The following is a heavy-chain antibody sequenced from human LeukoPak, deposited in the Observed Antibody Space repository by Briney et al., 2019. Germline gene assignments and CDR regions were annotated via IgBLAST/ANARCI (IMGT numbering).Heavy chain of an antibody. V-gene: IGHV4-4*02. D-gene: IGHD6-13*01. CDR3: VCRAASYYFDY. Sequence: SGTLSHTCAASGGSISSSNWWSWVRQPPGKGLEWIGEIYHSGSTNYNPSLKSRVTISVDKSKNQFSLKLSSVTAADTAVYYCVCRAASYYFDYWGQGTLVTVSS. CDR1: GGSISSSNW. J-gene: IGHJ4*02. CDR2: IYHSGST.